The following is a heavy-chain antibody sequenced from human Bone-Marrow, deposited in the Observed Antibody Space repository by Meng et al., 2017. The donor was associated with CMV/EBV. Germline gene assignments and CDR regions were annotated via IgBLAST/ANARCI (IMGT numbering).Heavy chain of an antibody. CDR2: ITSSGATI. Sequence: GESLKISCAASGFTFSSYWMSWVRQAPGKGLEWVSYITSSGATIYYADSVKGRFTISRDNAKNSLYLQMNSLRAEDTAVYYCARERVGWELTYYYYYGMDVWGQGTTVTGSS. CDR1: GFTFSSYW. V-gene: IGHV3-48*04. CDR3: ARERVGWELTYYYYYGMDV. D-gene: IGHD1-26*01. J-gene: IGHJ6*02.